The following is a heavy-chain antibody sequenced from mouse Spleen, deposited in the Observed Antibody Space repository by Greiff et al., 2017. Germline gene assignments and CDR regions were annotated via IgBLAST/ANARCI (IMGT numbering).Heavy chain of an antibody. V-gene: IGHV1-42*01. CDR3: ARGGYFDY. Sequence: EVMLVESGPELVKPGASVKISCKASGYSFTGYYMNWVKQSPEKSLEWIGEINPSTGGTTYNQKFKAKATLTVDKSSSTAYMQLKSLTSEDSAVYYCARGGYFDYWGQGTTLTVSS. CDR1: GYSFTGYY. CDR2: INPSTGGT. J-gene: IGHJ2*01.